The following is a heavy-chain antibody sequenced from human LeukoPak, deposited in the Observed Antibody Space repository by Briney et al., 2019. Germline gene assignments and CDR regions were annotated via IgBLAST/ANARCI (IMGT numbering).Heavy chain of an antibody. CDR2: IWYDGSNK. CDR1: GFTFSSYG. Sequence: PGRSLRLSCAASGFTFSSYGMHWVRQAPGKGLEWVAVIWYDGSNKYYTDSVKGRFTISRDNSKNTLYLQMNSLRAEDTAVYYCARHRASAVTTFFDYWGQGTLVTVSS. D-gene: IGHD4-17*01. CDR3: ARHRASAVTTFFDY. V-gene: IGHV3-33*01. J-gene: IGHJ4*02.